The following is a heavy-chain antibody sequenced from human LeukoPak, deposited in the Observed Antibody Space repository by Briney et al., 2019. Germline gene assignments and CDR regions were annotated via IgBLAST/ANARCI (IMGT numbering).Heavy chain of an antibody. V-gene: IGHV3-33*01. CDR1: GFTFSSYG. D-gene: IGHD3-22*01. CDR2: IWYDGSNK. J-gene: IGHJ1*01. Sequence: PGGSLRLSCAASGFTFSSYGMHWVRQAPGKGLEWVAVIWYDGSNKYYADSVKGRFTISRDNSKNTLYLQMNSLRAEDTAVYYCARETPSDYYDSSGPHFQHWGQGTLVTVSS. CDR3: ARETPSDYYDSSGPHFQH.